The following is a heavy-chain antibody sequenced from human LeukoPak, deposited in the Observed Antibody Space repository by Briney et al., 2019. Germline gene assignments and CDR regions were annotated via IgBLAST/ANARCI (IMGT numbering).Heavy chain of an antibody. CDR3: ARAVAAAGRSWWFDP. J-gene: IGHJ5*02. CDR1: GFTFSSYS. CDR2: ISSSSSYI. D-gene: IGHD6-13*01. Sequence: GGSLRLSCAASGFTFSSYSMNWVRQAPGKGLEWVSSISSSSSYIYYADSVKGRFTISRDNAKNSLYLQMNSLRAKDTAVYYCARAVAAAGRSWWFDPWGQGTLVTVSS. V-gene: IGHV3-21*01.